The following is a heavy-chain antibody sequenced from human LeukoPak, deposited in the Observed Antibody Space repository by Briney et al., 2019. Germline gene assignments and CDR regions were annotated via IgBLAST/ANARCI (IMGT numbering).Heavy chain of an antibody. Sequence: GESLKISCKGSGYSFTTYWIAWVRQMPGKGLEWMGIIYPGDSDTRYSPSFQGQVTISAAKSISTAYLQWSSLKASDTAMYYCARLRRDGYRPTGGPFDYWGQGTLVTVSS. V-gene: IGHV5-51*01. CDR1: GYSFTTYW. CDR3: ARLRRDGYRPTGGPFDY. D-gene: IGHD5-24*01. CDR2: IYPGDSDT. J-gene: IGHJ4*02.